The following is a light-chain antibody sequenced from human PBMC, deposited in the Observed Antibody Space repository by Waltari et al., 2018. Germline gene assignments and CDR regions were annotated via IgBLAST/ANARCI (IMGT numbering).Light chain of an antibody. CDR2: GAS. CDR1: QGITNS. J-gene: IGKJ2*01. Sequence: DIQMTQSPSSLSASVGNRVTITCRASQGITNSLAWYQQKPGKAPKLLLYGASRLESGVPPRFSGRGSGTVFTLTISSLQPDDFATYYCQQYYFTPYTFGQGTKLDIK. CDR3: QQYYFTPYT. V-gene: IGKV1-NL1*01.